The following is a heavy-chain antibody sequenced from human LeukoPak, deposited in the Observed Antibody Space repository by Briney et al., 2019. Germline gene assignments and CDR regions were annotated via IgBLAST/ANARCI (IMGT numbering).Heavy chain of an antibody. CDR3: ARYDRRFDP. V-gene: IGHV4-61*05. CDR2: IYYSGST. J-gene: IGHJ5*02. Sequence: SETLSLTCTVSGGSISSSSYYWGWIRQPPGKGLEWIGYIYYSGSTNYNPSLKSRVTISVDTSKNQFSLKLSSVTAADTAVYYCARYDRRFDPWGQGTLVTVSS. CDR1: GGSISSSSYY. D-gene: IGHD3-16*01.